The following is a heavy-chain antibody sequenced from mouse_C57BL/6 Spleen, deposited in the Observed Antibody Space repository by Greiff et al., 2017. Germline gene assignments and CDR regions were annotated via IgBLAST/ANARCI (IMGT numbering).Heavy chain of an antibody. D-gene: IGHD2-4*01. V-gene: IGHV14-2*01. Sequence: VQLQQSGAELVKPGASVKLSCTASGFNIKDYYMHWVKQRTEQGLEWIGRIDPAHGETKYAPKFKGKATITADTSSNTAYLQLSSLTSEDTAVYYGARADYDEGYYFDYWGQGTTLTVSS. CDR1: GFNIKDYY. CDR2: IDPAHGET. CDR3: ARADYDEGYYFDY. J-gene: IGHJ2*01.